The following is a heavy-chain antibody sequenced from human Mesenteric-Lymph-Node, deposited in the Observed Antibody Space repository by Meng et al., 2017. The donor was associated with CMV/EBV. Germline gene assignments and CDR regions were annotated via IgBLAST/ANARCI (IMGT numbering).Heavy chain of an antibody. J-gene: IGHJ6*02. CDR1: GYSFTNFW. Sequence: GGSLRLSCQGSGYSFTNFWIGWVRQVPGKGLQWMGIIYPGDSETRYSPSFQGQVTISADKSISTAYPQWNSLKASDTALYFCARHLNYDRSGYYYYYGMDVWGQGTTVTVSS. CDR3: ARHLNYDRSGYYYYYGMDV. D-gene: IGHD3-22*01. V-gene: IGHV5-51*01. CDR2: IYPGDSET.